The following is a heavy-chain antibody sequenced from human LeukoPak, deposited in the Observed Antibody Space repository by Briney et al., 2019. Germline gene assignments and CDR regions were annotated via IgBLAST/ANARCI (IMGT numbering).Heavy chain of an antibody. CDR2: ISYDGSNK. CDR1: GFTFSSYG. CDR3: AKTGYYYGSGSQTYFDY. Sequence: GGSLRLSCAASGFTFSSYGMHWVRQAPGKGLEWVAAISYDGSNKYYADSVKGRFTISRDNSKNTLYLQMNSLRAEDTAVYYCAKTGYYYGSGSQTYFDYWGQGTLVTVSS. V-gene: IGHV3-30*18. D-gene: IGHD3-10*01. J-gene: IGHJ4*02.